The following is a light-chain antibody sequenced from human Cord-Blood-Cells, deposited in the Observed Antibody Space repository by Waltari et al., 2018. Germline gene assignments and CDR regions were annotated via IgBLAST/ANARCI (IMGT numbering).Light chain of an antibody. CDR3: CSYAGSSTWV. CDR1: NSDVVTNIL. V-gene: IGLV2-23*01. J-gene: IGLJ3*02. Sequence: QSALTQPAAVFASPGQSISISCTAANSDVVTNILVSWYQHHPGKAPKLMIYEGNKRPSGVSNRFSGSKSGNTASLTIPGLQAEDEAEYYCCSYAGSSTWVFGGGTELSVL. CDR2: EGN.